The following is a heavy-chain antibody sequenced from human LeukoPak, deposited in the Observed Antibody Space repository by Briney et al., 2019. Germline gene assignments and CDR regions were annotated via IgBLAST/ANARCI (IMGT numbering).Heavy chain of an antibody. D-gene: IGHD6-6*01. V-gene: IGHV3-30*18. CDR3: AKEVAPPRYSSSSGQFDY. J-gene: IGHJ4*02. CDR1: GFTFSSCG. CDR2: ISYDGSNK. Sequence: PGGSLRLSCAASGFTFSSCGMHWVRQAPGKGLEWVAVISYDGSNKYYADSVKGRFTISRDNSKNTLYLQMNSLRAEDTAVYYCAKEVAPPRYSSSSGQFDYWGQGTLVTVSS.